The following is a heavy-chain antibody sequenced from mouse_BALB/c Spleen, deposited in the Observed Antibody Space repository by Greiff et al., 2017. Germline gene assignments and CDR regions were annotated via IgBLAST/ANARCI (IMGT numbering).Heavy chain of an antibody. J-gene: IGHJ4*01. CDR3: ARQYYYGSSYYAMDY. CDR2: ISSGGGST. D-gene: IGHD1-1*01. V-gene: IGHV5-12-1*01. CDR1: GFAFSSYD. Sequence: EVHLVESGGGLVKPGGSLKLSCAASGFAFSSYDMSWVRQTPEKRLEWVAYISSGGGSTYYPDTVKGRFTISRDNAKNTLYLQMSSLKSEDTAMYYCARQYYYGSSYYAMDYWGQGTSVTVSS.